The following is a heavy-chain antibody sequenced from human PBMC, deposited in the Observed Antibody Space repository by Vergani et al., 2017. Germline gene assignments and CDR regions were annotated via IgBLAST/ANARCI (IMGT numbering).Heavy chain of an antibody. CDR2: ISAYNGNT. D-gene: IGHD6-19*01. V-gene: IGHV1-18*01. CDR1: GYTFTSYG. Sequence: QVQLVQSGAEVKKPGASVKVSCKASGYTFTSYGISWVRQAPGQGLEWMGWISAYNGNTNYAQKLQGRVTMTTDTSTSTAYMELRSLRSDDTAVYYCASGQRGDSSGWDLPLYYYGMDVWGQGTTVTVSS. J-gene: IGHJ6*02. CDR3: ASGQRGDSSGWDLPLYYYGMDV.